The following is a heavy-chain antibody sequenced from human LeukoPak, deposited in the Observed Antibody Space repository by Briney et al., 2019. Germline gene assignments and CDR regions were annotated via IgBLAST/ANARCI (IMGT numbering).Heavy chain of an antibody. J-gene: IGHJ4*02. V-gene: IGHV4-4*07. CDR1: GGSISSYY. CDR3: ARGGYYYDSSGYKLEVDY. CDR2: IYTSGST. D-gene: IGHD3-22*01. Sequence: PSETLSLTCTVSGGSISSYYWSWIRQPAGKGLEWIGRIYTSGSTNYNPSLKSRVTMSVDTSKNQFSLKLSSVTAADTAVYYCARGGYYYDSSGYKLEVDYWGQGTLVTVSS.